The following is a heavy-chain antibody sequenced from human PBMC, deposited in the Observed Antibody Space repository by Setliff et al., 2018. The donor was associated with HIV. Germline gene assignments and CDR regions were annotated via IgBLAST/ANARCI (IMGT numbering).Heavy chain of an antibody. CDR2: IYFSGST. Sequence: SETLSLTCTVSGGSISSSSHYWGWIRQPPGKGLEWIGSIYFSGSTYCNPSLKSRVTISVDTSKNQFSLKLSSVTAADTAVYYCARPRYTYGTHPAFDIWGRGTVVTVSS. CDR1: GGSISSSSHY. J-gene: IGHJ3*02. D-gene: IGHD5-18*01. CDR3: ARPRYTYGTHPAFDI. V-gene: IGHV4-39*01.